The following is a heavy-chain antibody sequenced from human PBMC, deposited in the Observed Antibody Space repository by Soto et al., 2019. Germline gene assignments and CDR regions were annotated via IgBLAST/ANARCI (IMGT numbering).Heavy chain of an antibody. CDR1: GGSISSYY. CDR2: IYYSGST. D-gene: IGHD3-16*01. Sequence: PSETLSLTCTVSGGSISSYYWSWIRQPPGKGLEWIGYIYYSGSTNYNPSLKSRVTISVDTSKNQFSLKLSSVTAADTAVYYCARGLSDYYYYMDVWGKGTTVTVSS. CDR3: ARGLSDYYYYMDV. J-gene: IGHJ6*03. V-gene: IGHV4-59*01.